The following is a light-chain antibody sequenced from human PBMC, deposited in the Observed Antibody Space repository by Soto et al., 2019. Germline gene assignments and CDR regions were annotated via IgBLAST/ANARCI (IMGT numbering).Light chain of an antibody. J-gene: IGKJ3*01. Sequence: DIQMTQSPSSLSASLGDRVTITCRASRGINTYLNWYQQKPGKAPNLLIYGASSLQSGVPLRFNGSGSGTDFTLTISSLRPEDFANYYCQQSYSLLGFGPGTKVDIK. V-gene: IGKV1-39*01. CDR2: GAS. CDR1: RGINTY. CDR3: QQSYSLLG.